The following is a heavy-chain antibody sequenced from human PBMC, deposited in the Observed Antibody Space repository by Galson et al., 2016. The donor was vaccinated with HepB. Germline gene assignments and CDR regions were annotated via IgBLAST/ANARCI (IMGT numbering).Heavy chain of an antibody. V-gene: IGHV1-3*01. J-gene: IGHJ6*02. CDR2: INAANGDT. CDR3: ARGHIVATIPGYYYYGMDV. CDR1: GYTFTTYA. Sequence: SVKVSCKASGYTFTTYAMYWARQAPGQRLEWMGWINAANGDTKYSQKLQGRGTITWDTSANTAYMELSSLRSEDTAVYYCARGHIVATIPGYYYYGMDVWGQGTTVTVSS. D-gene: IGHD5-12*01.